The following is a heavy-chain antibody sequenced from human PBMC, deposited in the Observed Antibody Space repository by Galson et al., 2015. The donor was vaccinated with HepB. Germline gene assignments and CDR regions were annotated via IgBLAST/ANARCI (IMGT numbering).Heavy chain of an antibody. CDR2: IYYSGST. J-gene: IGHJ4*02. CDR1: GGSISSGGYY. D-gene: IGHD3-10*01. V-gene: IGHV4-31*03. CDR3: AIGARVGSRPFDY. Sequence: TLSLTCTVSGGSISSGGYYWSWIRQHPGKGLEWIGYIYYSGSTYYNPSLKSRVTISVDTSKNQFSLKLSSVTAADTAVYYCAIGARVGSRPFDYWGQGTLVTVSS.